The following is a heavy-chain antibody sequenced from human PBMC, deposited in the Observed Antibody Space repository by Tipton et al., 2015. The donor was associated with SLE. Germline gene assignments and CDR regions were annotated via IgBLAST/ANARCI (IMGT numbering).Heavy chain of an antibody. Sequence: TLSLTCAVYGGSFSGYYWSWIRQPPGKGLEWIGEINHSGSTNYNPSLKSRVTISVDTSKSQFSLKLSSVTAADTAVYYCARMSSGWSVGAFDIWGQGRMVTVSS. CDR3: ARMSSGWSVGAFDI. D-gene: IGHD6-13*01. J-gene: IGHJ3*02. CDR2: INHSGST. V-gene: IGHV4-34*01. CDR1: GGSFSGYY.